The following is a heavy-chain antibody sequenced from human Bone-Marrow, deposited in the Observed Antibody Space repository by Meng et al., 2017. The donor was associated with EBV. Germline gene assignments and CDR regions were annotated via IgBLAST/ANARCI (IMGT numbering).Heavy chain of an antibody. J-gene: IGHJ4*02. CDR2: TNEDGRIT. D-gene: IGHD6-6*01. CDR3: SRDLVGSDDD. Sequence: VQVVESGVTLVQPGGSLRLSCAASGFSFSRYWMHWVRQVPGKGLVWVSRTNEDGRITNYADSVKGRFTISRDNTKNTLYLQMNNLRAEDTAVYFCSRDLVGSDDDWGQGTLVTVSS. V-gene: IGHV3-74*01. CDR1: GFSFSRYW.